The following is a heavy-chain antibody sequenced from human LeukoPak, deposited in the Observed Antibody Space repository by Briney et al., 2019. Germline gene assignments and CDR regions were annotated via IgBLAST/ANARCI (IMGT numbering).Heavy chain of an antibody. CDR3: AKADSSGYSLEY. Sequence: PGRSLRLSCVASGFTFNMSGMHWVRQAPGKGLEWVAVISYHEINTFYTDSVKGRFTISRDNFKNTLYLQMNSLRAEDTAVYYCAKADSSGYSLEYWGQGTLVTVSS. CDR1: GFTFNMSG. J-gene: IGHJ4*02. CDR2: ISYHEINT. D-gene: IGHD3-22*01. V-gene: IGHV3-30*18.